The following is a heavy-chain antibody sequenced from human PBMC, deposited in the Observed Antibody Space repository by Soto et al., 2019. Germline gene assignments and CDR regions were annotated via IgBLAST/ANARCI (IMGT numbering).Heavy chain of an antibody. CDR1: GGSISSGGYY. J-gene: IGHJ4*02. Sequence: SETLSLTCTVSGGSISSGGYYWSWIRQHPGKGLEWIGYIYYSGSTYYNPSLKSRVTTSVDTSKNQFSLKLSSVTAADTAVYYCARIGDYDLPLFDYWGQGTLVTVSS. CDR3: ARIGDYDLPLFDY. CDR2: IYYSGST. D-gene: IGHD4-17*01. V-gene: IGHV4-31*03.